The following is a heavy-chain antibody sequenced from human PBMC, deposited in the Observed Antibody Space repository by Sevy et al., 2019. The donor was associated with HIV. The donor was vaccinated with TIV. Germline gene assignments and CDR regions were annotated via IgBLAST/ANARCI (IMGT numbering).Heavy chain of an antibody. CDR1: GFTFSSYS. D-gene: IGHD2-2*01. CDR2: ISSSSSTI. CDR3: ARDQRDIVVVPAAPQAPHWFDP. Sequence: GGSLRLSCAASGFTFSSYSMNWVRQAPGKGLEWVSYISSSSSTIYYADSVKGRFTISRDNAKNSLYLQMNSLRDEDTAVYYCARDQRDIVVVPAAPQAPHWFDPWGQGTLVTVSS. V-gene: IGHV3-48*02. J-gene: IGHJ5*02.